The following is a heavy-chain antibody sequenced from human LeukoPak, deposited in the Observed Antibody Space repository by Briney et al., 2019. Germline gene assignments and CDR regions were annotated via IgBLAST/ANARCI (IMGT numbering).Heavy chain of an antibody. CDR2: IIPIFGTA. V-gene: IGHV1-69*05. Sequence: AASVKVSCKASGGTFSSYAISWVRQAPGQGLEWMGGIIPIFGTANYAQKFQGRVTITTDESTSTAYMELSSLRSEVTAVYYCARLSYDSSGYYADYWGQGTLVTVSS. CDR1: GGTFSSYA. CDR3: ARLSYDSSGYYADY. D-gene: IGHD3-22*01. J-gene: IGHJ4*02.